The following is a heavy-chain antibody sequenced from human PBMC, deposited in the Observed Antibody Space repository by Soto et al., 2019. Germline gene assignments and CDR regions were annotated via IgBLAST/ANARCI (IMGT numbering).Heavy chain of an antibody. CDR2: ISAYNGNT. CDR3: ARVEGYCSGCSWSDGHWFEP. J-gene: IGHJ5*02. Sequence: ASVKVSCKASGYTFTSYGISWVRQAPGQGLEWMGWISAYNGNTNYAQKLQGRVTVTTDTSTSTAYMELRSLRSDDTAVYYCARVEGYCSGCSWSDGHWFEPWGQGTLVTVSS. V-gene: IGHV1-18*01. D-gene: IGHD2-15*01. CDR1: GYTFTSYG.